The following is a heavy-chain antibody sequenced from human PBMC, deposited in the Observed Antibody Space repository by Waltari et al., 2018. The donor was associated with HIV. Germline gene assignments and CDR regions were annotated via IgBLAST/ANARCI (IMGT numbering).Heavy chain of an antibody. J-gene: IGHJ4*02. D-gene: IGHD5-18*01. Sequence: EVQLVESGGGLVKPGGSLRLSCAASGFPFSAYWMSWVRQAPGEGLDGVAKIKKDGREQDDVDYWKCRFTIPRDNAKNSLYLKMNSLRADDTAVYYCARPQGGYSYGFNYWGQVTLVTVSS. CDR1: GFPFSAYW. CDR3: ARPQGGYSYGFNY. CDR2: IKKDGREQ. V-gene: IGHV3-7*01.